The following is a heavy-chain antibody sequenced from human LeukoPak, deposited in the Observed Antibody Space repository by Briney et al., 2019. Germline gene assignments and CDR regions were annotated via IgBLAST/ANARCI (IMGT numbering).Heavy chain of an antibody. CDR2: INHSGST. CDR3: ARNPARKSFVRDAFDI. V-gene: IGHV4-34*01. J-gene: IGHJ3*02. D-gene: IGHD3-10*01. Sequence: SETLSLTGAVYGGSFSNYYWIWIRQPPGKGLEWIGEINHSGSTNYNPSLKSRVTISVDTSKNQFSLKLTSVTAADTAVYYCARNPARKSFVRDAFDIWGQGTMVTVSS. CDR1: GGSFSNYY.